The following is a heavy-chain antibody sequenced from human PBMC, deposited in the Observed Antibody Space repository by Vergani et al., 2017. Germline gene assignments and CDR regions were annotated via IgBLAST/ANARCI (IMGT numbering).Heavy chain of an antibody. D-gene: IGHD5-18*01. CDR1: GFSFGDDA. J-gene: IGHJ4*02. Sequence: EVQLVESGGGLVPPGRTLRLSCAASGFSFGDDAMTWVRQALGKGLEWVAFIRNKAYGGTTKYAASVKSRFTISRDNSKRLAYVQLSCLKTEATAVYFCSRERGYSFGYFDYWGQGTLVTVSS. CDR2: IRNKAYGGTT. CDR3: SRERGYSFGYFDY. V-gene: IGHV3-49*04.